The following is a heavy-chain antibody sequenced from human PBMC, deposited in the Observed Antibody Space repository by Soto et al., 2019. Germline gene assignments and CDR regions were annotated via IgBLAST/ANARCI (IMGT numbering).Heavy chain of an antibody. V-gene: IGHV3-9*01. CDR2: ISWNSGSI. D-gene: IGHD2-15*01. CDR3: AKDISGDIVVVVAAPGAFDI. J-gene: IGHJ3*02. Sequence: GGSLRLSCAASGFTFDDYAMHWVRQAPGKGLECVSGISWNSGSIGYADSVKGRFTISRDNAKNYLYLQMNSLIAEDTALYYCAKDISGDIVVVVAAPGAFDIWGQGTMVTVSS. CDR1: GFTFDDYA.